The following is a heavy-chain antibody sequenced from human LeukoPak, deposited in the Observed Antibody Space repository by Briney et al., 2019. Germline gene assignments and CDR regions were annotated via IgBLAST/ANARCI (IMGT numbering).Heavy chain of an antibody. J-gene: IGHJ4*02. CDR1: GLSFSSFA. V-gene: IGHV3-23*01. CDR3: AKASWVSSTDAVR. Sequence: GGPLRLSCAASGLSFSSFAMSWVRPGPARGREWVSSIRSNGEKFYADPVKGWFTLSSDSSTNTVYFQLTNQRVEDTAIYYCAKASWVSSTDAVRWGQGTLVTVSS. CDR2: IRSNGEK. D-gene: IGHD3-16*01.